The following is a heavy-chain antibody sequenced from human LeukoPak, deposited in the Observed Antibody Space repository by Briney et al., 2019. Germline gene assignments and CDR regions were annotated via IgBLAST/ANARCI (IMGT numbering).Heavy chain of an antibody. J-gene: IGHJ3*02. CDR3: ARGPVGTYYYDGSEAWTFDI. CDR2: INHGGST. Sequence: SETLSLTCTVSGGSINSTNYYWGWIRQPPGKGLEWIGEINHGGSTNYNPSLKSRVAISVATSKNQFSLKLSSVTAADTAVYYCARGPVGTYYYDGSEAWTFDIWGQGAMVAVSS. CDR1: GGSINSTNYY. V-gene: IGHV4-39*07. D-gene: IGHD3-22*01.